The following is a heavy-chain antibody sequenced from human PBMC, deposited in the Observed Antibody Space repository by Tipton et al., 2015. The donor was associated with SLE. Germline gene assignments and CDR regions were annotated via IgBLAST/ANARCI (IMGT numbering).Heavy chain of an antibody. CDR1: GVSISSSY. D-gene: IGHD3-10*01. CDR2: MFHSGST. J-gene: IGHJ6*02. Sequence: TLSLTCNVSGVSISSSYWSWIRQPPGKGLEWVASMFHSGSTYYNPALKSRVTISVDTSKNQYSLKLSSVTAADSAVYYCARDRGPGGMDVWGQGTSVTVSS. V-gene: IGHV4-38-2*02. CDR3: ARDRGPGGMDV.